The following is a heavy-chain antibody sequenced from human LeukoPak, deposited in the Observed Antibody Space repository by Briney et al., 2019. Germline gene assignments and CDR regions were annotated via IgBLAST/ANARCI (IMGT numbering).Heavy chain of an antibody. CDR3: ASRSLPATFYGMAV. CDR2: IWHDGSKK. D-gene: IGHD1-14*01. J-gene: IGHJ6*02. CDR1: GFTFSSYG. V-gene: IGHV3-33*03. Sequence: GGSLRLSCAASGFTFSSYGMHWVRQAPGKGLEWVALIWHDGSKKYYADSVKGRFTISRDNAKNSLYLHMNSLRVEDTGVYYCASRSLPATFYGMAVWGQGTTVTVAS.